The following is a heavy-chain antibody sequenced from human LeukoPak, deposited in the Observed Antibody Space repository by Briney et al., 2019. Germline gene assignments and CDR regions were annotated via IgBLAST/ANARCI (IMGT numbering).Heavy chain of an antibody. CDR3: ASSSRGYFDN. CDR2: IKQNGSEK. J-gene: IGHJ4*02. V-gene: IGHV3-7*01. D-gene: IGHD3-22*01. CDR1: GFTFSSYW. Sequence: PGGSLRLSCAASGFTFSSYWMSWVRQAPGKGLEWVSNIKQNGSEKYYVDSVKGRFTISRDNAKNSLYLQMNSLRAEDTAVYYCASSSRGYFDNWGQGTLVTVSS.